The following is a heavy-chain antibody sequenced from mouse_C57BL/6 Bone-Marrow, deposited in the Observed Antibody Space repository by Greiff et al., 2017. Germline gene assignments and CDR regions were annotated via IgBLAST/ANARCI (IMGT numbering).Heavy chain of an antibody. CDR1: GYTFTSYW. V-gene: IGHV1-64*01. D-gene: IGHD1-1*01. J-gene: IGHJ3*01. CDR2: IHPNSGST. CDR3: ARDGYYYGSSWFAY. Sequence: VQLQQSGAELVKPGASVKLSCKASGYTFTSYWMHWVKQRPGQGLEWIGMIHPNSGSTNYNEKFKSKATLTVDKSSSTAYMQLSSLTSEDSAVYCCARDGYYYGSSWFAYWGQGTLVTVSA.